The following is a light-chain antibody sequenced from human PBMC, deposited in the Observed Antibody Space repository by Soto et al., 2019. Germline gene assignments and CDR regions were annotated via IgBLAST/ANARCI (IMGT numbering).Light chain of an antibody. CDR2: DTS. CDR1: TGADTSNHH. CDR3: LLSYNAARV. Sequence: QTVVTQEPSLTVSPGGTVTLTCGSSTGADTSNHHPYWFQQKAGQAPRTLIYDTSNKHSWTPARFSGSLLGDKAALTLSGAQPEDEAQYYCLLSYNAARVFGGGTQLTVL. J-gene: IGLJ2*01. V-gene: IGLV7-46*01.